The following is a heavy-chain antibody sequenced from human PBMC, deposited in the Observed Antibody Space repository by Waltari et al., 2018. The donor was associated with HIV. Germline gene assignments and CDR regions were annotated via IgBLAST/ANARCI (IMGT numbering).Heavy chain of an antibody. J-gene: IGHJ6*02. CDR3: ASIAYCGGDCYPRGMDV. V-gene: IGHV3-66*01. CDR1: GFNVSSNS. CDR2: IYSGGST. Sequence: EVQLVASGGGLVQPGGPLRLSCAASGFNVSSNSMRWVRQAPGEGLECVSFIYSGGSTYYADSVKGRFTISRDNSKNTLYLQMNSLRAEDTAVYYCASIAYCGGDCYPRGMDVWGQGTTVTVSS. D-gene: IGHD2-21*02.